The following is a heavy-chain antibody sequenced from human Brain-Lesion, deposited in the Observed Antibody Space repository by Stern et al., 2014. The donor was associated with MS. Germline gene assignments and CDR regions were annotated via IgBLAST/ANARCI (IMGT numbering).Heavy chain of an antibody. Sequence: QMQLVQSGAEVKKPGASVKVSCKTSGYIFTGYYIHWVRQAPGQGLEWMAWINPNTGGTKFHGRVTMSRDTSISTAYVELSSLTSDDTAVYYCARDQRGITIFGVVTDYYYLGMDVWGQGTTVTVSS. D-gene: IGHD3-3*01. J-gene: IGHJ6*02. CDR2: INPNTGGT. V-gene: IGHV1-2*02. CDR3: ARDQRGITIFGVVTDYYYLGMDV. CDR1: GYIFTGYY.